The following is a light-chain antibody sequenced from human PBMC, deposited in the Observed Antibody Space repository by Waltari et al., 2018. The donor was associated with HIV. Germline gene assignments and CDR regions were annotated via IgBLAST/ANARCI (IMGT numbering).Light chain of an antibody. V-gene: IGLV3-19*01. CDR2: GKN. Sequence: AVSVALGQTVRITCQGDSLRSYYASWYQQKPGQAPVLVIYGKNNRPSGIPDRFSGSSSGNTASLTITGAQAEDEADYYCNSRDSSGVVFGGGTKLTVL. J-gene: IGLJ2*01. CDR1: SLRSYY. CDR3: NSRDSSGVV.